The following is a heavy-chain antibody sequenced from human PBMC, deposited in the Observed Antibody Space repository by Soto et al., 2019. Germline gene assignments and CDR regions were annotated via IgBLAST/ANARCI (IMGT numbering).Heavy chain of an antibody. V-gene: IGHV4-61*08. J-gene: IGHJ4*02. D-gene: IGHD1-20*01. CDR2: IYYSGST. CDR3: ARPTYNSGSPFDY. Sequence: TSETLSLTCTVSGVSISSGDYYWSWIRQPPGKGLEWIGYIYYSGSTNYNPSLKSRVTISVDTSKNQFSLKLSSVTAADTAVYYCARPTYNSGSPFDYWGQGTLVPVSS. CDR1: GVSISSGDYY.